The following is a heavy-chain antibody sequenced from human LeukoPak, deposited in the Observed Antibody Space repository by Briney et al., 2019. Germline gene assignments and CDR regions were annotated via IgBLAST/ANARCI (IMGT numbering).Heavy chain of an antibody. D-gene: IGHD5-18*01. CDR2: IYHSGST. J-gene: IGHJ6*03. CDR3: ARGTAMVYYYMDV. CDR1: GYSISSGYY. V-gene: IGHV4-38-2*01. Sequence: SETLSLTCAVSGYSISSGYYWGWIRQPPGKGLEWIGSIYHSGSTYYNPSLKSRVTISVDTSKNQFSLKLSSVTAADTAVYYCARGTAMVYYYMDVWGKGTTVTVSS.